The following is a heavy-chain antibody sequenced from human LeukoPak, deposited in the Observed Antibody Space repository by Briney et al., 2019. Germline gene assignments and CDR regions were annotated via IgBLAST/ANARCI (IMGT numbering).Heavy chain of an antibody. CDR3: ATLDYVKGHNYPLSDYFQY. CDR2: IFDSGTT. J-gene: IGHJ4*02. CDR1: GDSITGHY. Sequence: SETLSLTCSMSGDSITGHYWTWLRQPPGKGLEWIGHIFDSGTTNYNPSLESRVAISTDASKRQFSLKLNSVTAADTAVYYCATLDYVKGHNYPLSDYFQYWGQGILVTVSS. D-gene: IGHD3-16*01. V-gene: IGHV4-59*11.